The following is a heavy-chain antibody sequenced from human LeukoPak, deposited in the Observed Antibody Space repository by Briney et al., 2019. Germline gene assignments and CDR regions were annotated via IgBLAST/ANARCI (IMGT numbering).Heavy chain of an antibody. J-gene: IGHJ6*03. Sequence: PGGSLRLSCAASGFTFSSYSMNWVRQAPGQGLRWVSSISSSSSYIYYADSVKGRFTISRDNAKNSLYLQMNSLRAEDTAVYYCARDEGFGVGYPPTYYMDVWGKGTTVTVSS. CDR3: ARDEGFGVGYPPTYYMDV. CDR1: GFTFSSYS. CDR2: ISSSSSYI. V-gene: IGHV3-21*01. D-gene: IGHD6-13*01.